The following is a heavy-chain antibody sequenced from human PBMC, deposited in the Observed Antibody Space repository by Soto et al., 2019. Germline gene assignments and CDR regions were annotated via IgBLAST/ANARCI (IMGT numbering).Heavy chain of an antibody. Sequence: EVQLLESGGGLLQPGGSLRLSCAASGFTFSTYATSWVREAPGRGLEWVSAISSGGTNTYYADSVKGRFTISRDNSKNTLYLQMSSLRAEDTAVYYCVFRVGRDYWGQGTLVTVS. CDR3: VFRVGRDY. CDR2: ISSGGTNT. CDR1: GFTFSTYA. V-gene: IGHV3-23*01. D-gene: IGHD1-26*01. J-gene: IGHJ4*02.